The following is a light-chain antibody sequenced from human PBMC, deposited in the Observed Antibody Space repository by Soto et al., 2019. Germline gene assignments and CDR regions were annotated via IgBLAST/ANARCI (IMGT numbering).Light chain of an antibody. CDR3: QHYYNSWT. V-gene: IGKV4-1*01. J-gene: IGKJ1*01. CDR2: WAS. Sequence: DIVMTQSPDSLAVSLGERATINCKSGQNNGNYLAWYQQKAGQPPKLLIDWASTRASGVPDRFSGSGSGTDFTLTISSLQAEDVAVYYCQHYYNSWTFGQGTQVEIK. CDR1: QNNGNY.